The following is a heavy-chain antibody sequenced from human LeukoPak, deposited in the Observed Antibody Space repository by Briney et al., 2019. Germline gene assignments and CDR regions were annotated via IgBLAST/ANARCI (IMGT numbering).Heavy chain of an antibody. Sequence: SETLSLTCTVSGYSISGYYWSWIRQPPGKGLEWIGYIHYSGSTNYNPSLKSRVTISVDTSKNQFSLKLSSVTAADTAVYYCARGRRSSGWYGDYWGQGTLVTVSS. J-gene: IGHJ4*02. CDR1: GYSISGYY. CDR2: IHYSGST. V-gene: IGHV4-59*08. D-gene: IGHD6-19*01. CDR3: ARGRRSSGWYGDY.